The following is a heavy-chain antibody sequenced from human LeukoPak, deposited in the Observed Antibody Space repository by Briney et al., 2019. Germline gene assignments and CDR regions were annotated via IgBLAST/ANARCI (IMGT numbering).Heavy chain of an antibody. CDR2: TSATGGST. Sequence: GSLRLSCVASGFTFSNYAMIWVRQAPGKGLEWVSATSATGGSTYYADSVKGRFTISRDNSKKTLYLQMNSLTVEDTAVYYCARGGLDWLLYSQFDYWGQGTLVTASS. J-gene: IGHJ4*02. CDR1: GFTFSNYA. D-gene: IGHD3-9*01. V-gene: IGHV3-23*01. CDR3: ARGGLDWLLYSQFDY.